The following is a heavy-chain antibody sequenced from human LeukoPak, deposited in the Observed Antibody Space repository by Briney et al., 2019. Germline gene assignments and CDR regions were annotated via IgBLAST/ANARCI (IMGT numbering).Heavy chain of an antibody. CDR1: GGSFSGYY. CDR2: INRSGST. Sequence: SETLSLTCAVYGGSFSGYYWSWIRQPPGKGLEWIGEINRSGSTNYNPSLKSRVTISVDTSKNQFSLKLSSVTAADTAVYYCASSATIFGVVIEPYYFDYWGQGTLVTVSS. CDR3: ASSATIFGVVIEPYYFDY. J-gene: IGHJ4*02. D-gene: IGHD3-3*01. V-gene: IGHV4-34*01.